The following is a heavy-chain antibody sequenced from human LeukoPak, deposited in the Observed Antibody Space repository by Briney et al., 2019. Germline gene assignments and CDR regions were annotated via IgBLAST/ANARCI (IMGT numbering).Heavy chain of an antibody. J-gene: IGHJ4*02. CDR2: IYYSGST. CDR3: ARGYSYGFLSSDY. Sequence: PSETLSLICTVSGGSISSYYWSWIRQPPGKGLEWIGYIYYSGSTNYNPSLKSRVTISVDTSKNQFSLKLSSVTAADTAVYYCARGYSYGFLSSDYWGQGTLVTVSS. D-gene: IGHD5-18*01. V-gene: IGHV4-59*01. CDR1: GGSISSYY.